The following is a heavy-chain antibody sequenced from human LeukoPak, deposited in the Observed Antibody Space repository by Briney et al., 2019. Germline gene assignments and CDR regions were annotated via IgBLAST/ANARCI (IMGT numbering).Heavy chain of an antibody. CDR1: GFTFSSYE. Sequence: GGSLRLSCAASGFTFSSYEMNWVRQAPGKGLEWVSYISSSGSTIYYADSVEGRFTISRDNAKNSLYLQMNSLRAEDTAVYHCARKTYYDSTLGQVFDYWGQGTLVTVSS. CDR2: ISSSGSTI. V-gene: IGHV3-48*03. D-gene: IGHD3-22*01. J-gene: IGHJ4*02. CDR3: ARKTYYDSTLGQVFDY.